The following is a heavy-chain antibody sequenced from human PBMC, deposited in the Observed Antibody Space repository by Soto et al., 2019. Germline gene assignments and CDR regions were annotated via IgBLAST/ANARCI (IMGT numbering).Heavy chain of an antibody. D-gene: IGHD6-13*01. CDR2: INHSGST. V-gene: IGHV4-34*01. CDR3: ARGSSSSWSHFSY. CDR1: GGSFSGYY. Sequence: PSETLSLTCAVYGGSFSGYYWCWIRQPPGKGLEWIGEINHSGSTNYNPSLKSRVTISVDTSKNQFSLKLSSVTAADTAVYYCARGSSSSWSHFSYWGQGTLVTVSS. J-gene: IGHJ4*02.